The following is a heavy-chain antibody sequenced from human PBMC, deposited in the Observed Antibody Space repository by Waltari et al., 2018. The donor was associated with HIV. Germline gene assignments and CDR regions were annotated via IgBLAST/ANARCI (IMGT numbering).Heavy chain of an antibody. Sequence: QVQLVQSGAEVKKPGASVKVSCKASGYTFTSFYMHWVRQGPGQGREWMGMINPSVGSTTYAEKVQDRVTMTRGTSTRTVYVERSSLTSEDTAVYYCARVRRAVGASIDYFDDWGQGSLVTVSS. V-gene: IGHV1-46*01. J-gene: IGHJ4*02. CDR1: GYTFTSFY. CDR3: ARVRRAVGASIDYFDD. CDR2: INPSVGST. D-gene: IGHD1-26*01.